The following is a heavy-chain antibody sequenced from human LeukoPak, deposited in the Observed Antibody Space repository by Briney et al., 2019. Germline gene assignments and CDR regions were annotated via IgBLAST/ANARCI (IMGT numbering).Heavy chain of an antibody. J-gene: IGHJ4*02. V-gene: IGHV1-69*04. CDR2: IIPILGIA. D-gene: IGHD1-26*01. Sequence: SVKVSCKASGGTFSSYAISWVRQAPGQGLEWMGRIIPILGIANYAQKFQGRVTITADKSTSTAYMELSSLRSEDTAVYYCAGDGGASSETPDYWGQGTLVTVSS. CDR1: GGTFSSYA. CDR3: AGDGGASSETPDY.